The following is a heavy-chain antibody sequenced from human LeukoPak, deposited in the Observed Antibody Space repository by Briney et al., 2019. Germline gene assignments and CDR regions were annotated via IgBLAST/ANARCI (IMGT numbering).Heavy chain of an antibody. J-gene: IGHJ4*02. Sequence: SETLSLTCAVYGGSFSGYYWSWIRQPPGKGLEWIGEINHSGSTNYNPSLKSRVTISVDTSKNQFSLKLSSVTAADTAVYYCARGNPTRDRIDYWGQGTLVTVSS. CDR3: ARGNPTRDRIDY. V-gene: IGHV4-34*01. CDR2: INHSGST. CDR1: GGSFSGYY.